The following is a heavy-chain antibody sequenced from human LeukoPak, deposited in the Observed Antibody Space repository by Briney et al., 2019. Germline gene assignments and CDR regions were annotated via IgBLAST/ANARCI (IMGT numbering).Heavy chain of an antibody. V-gene: IGHV1-18*01. CDR2: ISTYNGNT. Sequence: APVTVSCKASGYTFTSYGISWVRQAPGQGLEWMGWISTYNGNTNYAQKFRGRVSMTADTSTTTVYMNLRSLRSDDAAVYYCARLLLRSSSFYYYYMDVWGKGTAVTVSS. D-gene: IGHD3-3*01. CDR1: GYTFTSYG. CDR3: ARLLLRSSSFYYYYMDV. J-gene: IGHJ6*03.